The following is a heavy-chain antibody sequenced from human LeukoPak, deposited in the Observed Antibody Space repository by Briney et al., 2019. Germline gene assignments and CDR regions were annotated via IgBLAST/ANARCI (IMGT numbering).Heavy chain of an antibody. Sequence: PGGSLRLSCAASGFTFSSYWMHWVRQAPGKGLVWVSRINSDGSSTGYADSVKGRFTISRDNAKNTLYLQMNSLRAEDTAVYYCARDTRNTGTYYDFWSGYQSTDAFDIWGQGTMVTVSS. V-gene: IGHV3-74*01. CDR1: GFTFSSYW. D-gene: IGHD3-3*01. J-gene: IGHJ3*02. CDR2: INSDGSST. CDR3: ARDTRNTGTYYDFWSGYQSTDAFDI.